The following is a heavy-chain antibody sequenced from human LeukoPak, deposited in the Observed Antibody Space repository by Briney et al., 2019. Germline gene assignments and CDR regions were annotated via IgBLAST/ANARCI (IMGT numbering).Heavy chain of an antibody. J-gene: IGHJ4*02. V-gene: IGHV3-20*04. CDR3: ARERTYYYDSNPDYFDY. CDR2: INWNGGST. CDR1: GFTFDDYG. Sequence: GGSLRLSCAASGFTFDDYGMSWVRQAPGKGLEWVSGINWNGGSTGYADSVKGRFTISRDNAKNSLYLQMNSLRAGDTALYYCARERTYYYDSNPDYFDYWGRGTLVTVSS. D-gene: IGHD3-22*01.